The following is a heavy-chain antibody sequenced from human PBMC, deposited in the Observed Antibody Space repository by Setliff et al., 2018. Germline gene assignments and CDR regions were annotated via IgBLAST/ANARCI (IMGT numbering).Heavy chain of an antibody. D-gene: IGHD3-3*01. Sequence: ASVKVSCKASGYTFNSYGITWVQQAPGKGLRWMGRVDPEDGETIYAEKFQGRVTMTRDTSTSTVYMEVISLRSEDTAVYFCARDRFYNSWSGTSITAPHDAFDIWGQGTMVTVSS. CDR1: GYTFNSYG. CDR3: ARDRFYNSWSGTSITAPHDAFDI. J-gene: IGHJ3*02. V-gene: IGHV1-18*01. CDR2: VDPEDGET.